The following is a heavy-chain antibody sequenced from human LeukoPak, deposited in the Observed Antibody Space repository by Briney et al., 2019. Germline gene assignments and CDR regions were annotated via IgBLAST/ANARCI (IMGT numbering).Heavy chain of an antibody. V-gene: IGHV3-49*03. Sequence: PGGPLRLSCTASGFTFGDYAMSGFRQAPGRGGEWVGFIRSKVYGGTTEYPASMKGRFTISRDDSKSIAYLQMNSLKTEDTAVYYCTRESSWPPVSNYWGQGTLVTVSS. D-gene: IGHD6-13*01. CDR1: GFTFGDYA. J-gene: IGHJ4*02. CDR3: TRESSWPPVSNY. CDR2: IRSKVYGGTT.